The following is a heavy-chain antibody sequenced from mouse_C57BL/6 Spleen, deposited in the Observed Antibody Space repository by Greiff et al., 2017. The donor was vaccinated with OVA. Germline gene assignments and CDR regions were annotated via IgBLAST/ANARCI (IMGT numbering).Heavy chain of an antibody. D-gene: IGHD1-1*01. CDR3: ARSPTATVVSPFDY. J-gene: IGHJ2*01. V-gene: IGHV1-42*01. Sequence: EVKLMESGPELVKPGASVKISCKASGYSFTGYYMNWVKQSPEKSLEWIGEINPSTGGTTYNQKFKAKATLTVDKSSSTAYMQLKSLTSEDSAVYYCARSPTATVVSPFDYWGQGTTLTVSS. CDR2: INPSTGGT. CDR1: GYSFTGYY.